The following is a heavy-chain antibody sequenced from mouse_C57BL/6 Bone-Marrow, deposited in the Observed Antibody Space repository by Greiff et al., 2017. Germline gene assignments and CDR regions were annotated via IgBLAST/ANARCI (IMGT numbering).Heavy chain of an antibody. D-gene: IGHD1-1*01. CDR2: INPNNGGT. J-gene: IGHJ3*01. CDR1: GYTFTDYY. Sequence: EVQLQQSGPELVKPGASVKISCKASGYTFTDYYMNWVKQSHGQSLEWIGDINPNNGGTSYNQKFKGKATLTVAKSSSTAYMERRSLTSEDSAVYYCAIYYSSSWFAYWGQGTLVTVSA. CDR3: AIYYSSSWFAY. V-gene: IGHV1-26*01.